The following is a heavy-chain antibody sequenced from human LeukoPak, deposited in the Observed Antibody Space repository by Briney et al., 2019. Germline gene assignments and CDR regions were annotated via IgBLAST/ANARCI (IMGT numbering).Heavy chain of an antibody. CDR3: ARDITMVRGVKGGY. V-gene: IGHV4-39*02. CDR1: GGSISSSYY. J-gene: IGHJ4*02. D-gene: IGHD3-10*01. CDR2: IYYSGST. Sequence: PSETLSLTCTVSGGSISSSYYWGWIRPPPGKGLEWIGRIYYSGSTYYNPSLKSRVTISVDTSKNQFSLKLSSVTAADTAVYYCARDITMVRGVKGGYWGQGTLVTVSS.